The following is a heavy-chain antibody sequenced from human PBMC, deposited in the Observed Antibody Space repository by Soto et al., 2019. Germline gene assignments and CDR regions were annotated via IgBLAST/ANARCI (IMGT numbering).Heavy chain of an antibody. CDR2: IGVGGDT. Sequence: EVQLVESGGGLVQPGGSLRLSCAGSGFTFSNYDMSWVRQTTGKRLEWVSTIGVGGDTYYADSVKGRFTVFRENAKTSLYLQMNSLRVGDTAVYCCARAVEVDPIDYWGQGTLVTVSS. CDR3: ARAVEVDPIDY. V-gene: IGHV3-13*01. J-gene: IGHJ4*02. CDR1: GFTFSNYD. D-gene: IGHD1-1*01.